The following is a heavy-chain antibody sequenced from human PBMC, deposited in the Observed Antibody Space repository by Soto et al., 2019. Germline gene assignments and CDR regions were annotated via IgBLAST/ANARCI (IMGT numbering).Heavy chain of an antibody. J-gene: IGHJ4*02. V-gene: IGHV1-8*01. CDR3: ATGSQTLDY. Sequence: QAQLVQSGAEVKKPGASVKISCKASGYTLSTYDINWVRQAAGQGLEWMGWMDSYTGNTGYAQEFQGRLIMTRDTSINAAYMELSSLQSEDTADYFCATGSQTLDYWGQGTLVTVSS. CDR2: MDSYTGNT. CDR1: GYTLSTYD.